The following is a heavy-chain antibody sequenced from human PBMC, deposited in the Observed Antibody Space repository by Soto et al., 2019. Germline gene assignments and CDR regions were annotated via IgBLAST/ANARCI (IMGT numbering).Heavy chain of an antibody. CDR3: AKRGSSKYSQLLWKPSYYFDY. J-gene: IGHJ4*02. V-gene: IGHV3-30*18. D-gene: IGHD2-2*01. CDR1: GFTFNSYG. Sequence: PGGSLRLSCAASGFTFNSYGMHWVRQAPGKGLEWVAVISYDGSNKYYADSVKGRFTVSRDNSKNTLYLQMNSLRAEDTAVYYCAKRGSSKYSQLLWKPSYYFDYWGQGTLVTVSS. CDR2: ISYDGSNK.